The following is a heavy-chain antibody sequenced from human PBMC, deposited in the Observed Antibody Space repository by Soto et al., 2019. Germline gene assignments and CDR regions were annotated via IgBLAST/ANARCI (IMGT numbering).Heavy chain of an antibody. CDR1: GFTFSSYS. D-gene: IGHD2-2*01. Sequence: GGSLRLSCAASGFTFSSYSMNWVRQAPGKGLEWVSYISSSSSTIYYADSVKGRFTISRDNAKNSLYLQMNSLRDEDTAVYYWARDRDIVVVPAAKNGMDVWGQGTTVTVSS. J-gene: IGHJ6*02. CDR3: ARDRDIVVVPAAKNGMDV. CDR2: ISSSSSTI. V-gene: IGHV3-48*02.